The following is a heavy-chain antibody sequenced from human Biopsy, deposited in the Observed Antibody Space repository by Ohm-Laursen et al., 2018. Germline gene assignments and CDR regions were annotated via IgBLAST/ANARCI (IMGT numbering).Heavy chain of an antibody. J-gene: IGHJ2*01. D-gene: IGHD3-22*01. CDR1: GDSISSYY. CDR2: VYYTGST. V-gene: IGHV4-59*01. Sequence: SQTLSLTCTVSGDSISSYYWSWIRQPPGKGLQRIGYVYYTGSTDYNPSLQSRVTISVDTSKNHFSLRLRSVTPADTAICYCARDRGYYSDRTVPEYFDLWGRGTLVTVSS. CDR3: ARDRGYYSDRTVPEYFDL.